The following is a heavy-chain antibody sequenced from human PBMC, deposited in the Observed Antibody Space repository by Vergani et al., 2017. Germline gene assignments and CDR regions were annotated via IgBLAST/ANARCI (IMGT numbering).Heavy chain of an antibody. D-gene: IGHD2-2*01. Sequence: QVQLVQSGAEVKKPGASVKVSCKASGYTFTSYAMHWVRQAPGQRLEWMGWINTGNGNTKYSQKFQGRVTITRDTSASPAYMELSSLRSEDTAVYYCARDYWKGGYCSSTSCSLDYWGQGTLVTVSS. V-gene: IGHV1-3*04. CDR2: INTGNGNT. CDR1: GYTFTSYA. J-gene: IGHJ4*02. CDR3: ARDYWKGGYCSSTSCSLDY.